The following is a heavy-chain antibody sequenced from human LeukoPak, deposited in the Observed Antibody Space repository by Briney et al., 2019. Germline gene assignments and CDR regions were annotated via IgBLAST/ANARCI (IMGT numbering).Heavy chain of an antibody. CDR1: GYTFTSYG. CDR2: ISAYNGDT. CDR3: AKDRAAARNFDI. Sequence: ASVKVSCKASGYTFTSYGINWVRQPPGQGLEWVGWISAYNGDTNYAQKLQGRVTMTTDTSTSTAYMELRSLRSDDTAVYYCAKDRAAARNFDIWGQGTLVTVSS. V-gene: IGHV1-18*01. D-gene: IGHD6-13*01. J-gene: IGHJ4*02.